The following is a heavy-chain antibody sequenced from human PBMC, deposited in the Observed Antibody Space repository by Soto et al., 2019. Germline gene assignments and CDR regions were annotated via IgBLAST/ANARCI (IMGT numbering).Heavy chain of an antibody. Sequence: LGESLKISCKGSGYSFSSYWIGWVRQMSGEGLEWMGIIYPSDSDTRYSPSFQGQVTISADKSIYTAYLQWSSLKASDTAMYYCVKDPFGGGTPPWYWGQGALVTVSS. CDR3: VKDPFGGGTPPWY. D-gene: IGHD3-16*01. CDR1: GYSFSSYW. CDR2: IYPSDSDT. V-gene: IGHV5-51*01. J-gene: IGHJ4*02.